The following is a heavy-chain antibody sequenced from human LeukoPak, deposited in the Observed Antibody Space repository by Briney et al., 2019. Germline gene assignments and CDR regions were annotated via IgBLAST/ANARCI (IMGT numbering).Heavy chain of an antibody. J-gene: IGHJ4*02. V-gene: IGHV3-7*01. CDR2: INQDGSKG. Sequence: TGGSLRLSCAASGFSFSDYWMDWVRQSPGKGMEWVANINQDGSKGYYADSVKGRFTISRDNAKNSLYLQMNKLRAEDTAVYYCSRSLDYWGQGALVTVSS. CDR3: SRSLDY. CDR1: GFSFSDYW.